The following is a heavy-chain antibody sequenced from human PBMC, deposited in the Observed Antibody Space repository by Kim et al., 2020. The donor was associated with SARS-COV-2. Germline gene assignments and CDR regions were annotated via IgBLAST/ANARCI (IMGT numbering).Heavy chain of an antibody. CDR2: ISRDGGEI. D-gene: IGHD6-19*01. V-gene: IGHV3-43*02. J-gene: IGHJ4*02. Sequence: GGSLRLSCAASGVSIDDYAIQWVRQVPGKGLEWVSLISRDGGEIKYADTVKGRFAISRDNSKKSVYLQMNSPRSEDTALYYCVRGQQWLIKNWGQGTQVTVSS. CDR3: VRGQQWLIKN. CDR1: GVSIDDYA.